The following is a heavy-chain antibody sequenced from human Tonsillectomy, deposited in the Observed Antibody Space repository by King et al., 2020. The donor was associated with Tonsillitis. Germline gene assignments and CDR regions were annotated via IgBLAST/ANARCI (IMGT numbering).Heavy chain of an antibody. Sequence: QLVQSGAEVKKPGSSVKVSCRASGATFTSYTIIWVRQAPGQGLVWMGGIIPLSRTSNYVQKFQGRVSITADESTGTAYMDLSSLRSEDTAVYFCARVAKTSGYDVYYFDYWGQGTLVTVSS. J-gene: IGHJ4*02. V-gene: IGHV1-69*01. CDR1: GATFTSYT. CDR3: ARVAKTSGYDVYYFDY. CDR2: IIPLSRTS. D-gene: IGHD5-12*01.